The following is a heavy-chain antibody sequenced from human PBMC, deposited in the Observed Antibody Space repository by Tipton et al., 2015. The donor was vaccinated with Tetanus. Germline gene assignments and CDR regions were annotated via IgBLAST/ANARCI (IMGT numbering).Heavy chain of an antibody. D-gene: IGHD1-26*01. J-gene: IGHJ4*02. V-gene: IGHV4-31*03. CDR3: AREQARGARGWNYFDF. Sequence: TLSLTCTVSGVSISGGRYYWSWIRQRPGKGLEWIGDIYSSGGTYTDPSLKGRVTISVDTSENQFSLRLNSVTAADTAVYYCAREQARGARGWNYFDFWGLGTLVTVSS. CDR2: IYSSGGT. CDR1: GVSISGGRYY.